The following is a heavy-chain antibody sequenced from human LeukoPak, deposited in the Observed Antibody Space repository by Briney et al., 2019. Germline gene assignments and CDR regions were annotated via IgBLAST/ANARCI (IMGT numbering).Heavy chain of an antibody. Sequence: SETLSLTCAVSGASISSYYWSWIRQPAGKGLEWIGRLFTSGSTKYNPSLKSRVTIVVDRSKKHFSLKLSSATAADTAVYYCARDTGDGFYDYWGQGSLVTVSS. CDR1: GASISSYY. CDR3: ARDTGDGFYDY. V-gene: IGHV4-4*07. CDR2: LFTSGST. D-gene: IGHD5-24*01. J-gene: IGHJ4*02.